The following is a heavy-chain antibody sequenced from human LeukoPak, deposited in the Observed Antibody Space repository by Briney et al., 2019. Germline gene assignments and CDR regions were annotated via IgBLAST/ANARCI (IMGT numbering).Heavy chain of an antibody. CDR2: IKEDGSEK. Sequence: GGSLRLSCEASGFTFRTYWMSWVRQAPGKGLEWVANIKEDGSEKNYVDSVKGRFTISRDNAKNSLYLQMNSLRAEDTAVYYCARGDYSNYEGALDIWGQGTMVTVSS. CDR3: ARGDYSNYEGALDI. J-gene: IGHJ3*02. D-gene: IGHD4-11*01. CDR1: GFTFRTYW. V-gene: IGHV3-7*01.